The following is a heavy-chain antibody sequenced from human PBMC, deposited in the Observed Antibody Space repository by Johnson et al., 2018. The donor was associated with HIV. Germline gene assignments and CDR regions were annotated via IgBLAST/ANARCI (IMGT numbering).Heavy chain of an antibody. V-gene: IGHV3-33*08. J-gene: IGHJ3*02. CDR3: ARGDDSSAWGAFDI. D-gene: IGHD3-22*01. Sequence: QMQLVESGGGVVQPGRSLRLSCAASGFTFSNFAMHWVRQAPGKGLEWVAFIRYDGSNKYYADSVKGRFTISRDNSKNTVYLQMNSLRAEDTAVYYCARGDDSSAWGAFDIWGQGTMVTVSS. CDR1: GFTFSNFA. CDR2: IRYDGSNK.